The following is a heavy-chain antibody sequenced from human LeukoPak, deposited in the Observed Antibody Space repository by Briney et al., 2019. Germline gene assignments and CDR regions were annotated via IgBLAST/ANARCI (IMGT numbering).Heavy chain of an antibody. CDR3: ARALLVEAASGFDY. Sequence: SETLSLTCTVSGGSITSSSYYWVWIRQPPGKGLEWIGSIFHSGSTYYNASLKSRVTISVDTSKNQFSLKLSSVTAADTAVYYCARALLVEAASGFDYWGQGTLVTVSS. CDR1: GGSITSSSYY. CDR2: IFHSGST. J-gene: IGHJ4*02. D-gene: IGHD6-13*01. V-gene: IGHV4-39*07.